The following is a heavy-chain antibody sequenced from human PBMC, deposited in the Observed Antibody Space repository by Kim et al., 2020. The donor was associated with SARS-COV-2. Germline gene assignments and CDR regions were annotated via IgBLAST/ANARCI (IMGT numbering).Heavy chain of an antibody. D-gene: IGHD1-26*01. CDR1: GFTFSSYA. CDR3: ARTSSGSYYYGMDV. Sequence: GGSLRLSCAASGFTFSSYAMHWVRQAPGKGLEWVAVISYDGSNKYYADSVKGRFTISRYNSKNTLYLQMNSLRAEDTAVYYCARTSSGSYYYGMDVWGQG. V-gene: IGHV3-30-3*01. CDR2: ISYDGSNK. J-gene: IGHJ6*02.